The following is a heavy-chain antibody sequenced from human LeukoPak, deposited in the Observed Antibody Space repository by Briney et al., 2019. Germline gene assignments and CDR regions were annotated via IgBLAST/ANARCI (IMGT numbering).Heavy chain of an antibody. CDR1: GFTFTTYA. J-gene: IGHJ4*02. V-gene: IGHV3-64*01. Sequence: GSLRLSCAASGFTFTTYAMHWVRQGPGKGLAYVSAISTNGDVTYYASSVTGRFTISRDNSKNTLYLQMGSLRAEDTAVYYCARYSGSCYNSWGQGTLVTVSS. CDR3: ARYSGSCYNS. CDR2: ISTNGDVT. D-gene: IGHD2-15*01.